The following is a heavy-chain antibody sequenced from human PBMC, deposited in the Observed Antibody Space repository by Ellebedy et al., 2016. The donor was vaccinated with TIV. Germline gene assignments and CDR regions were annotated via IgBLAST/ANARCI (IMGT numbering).Heavy chain of an antibody. V-gene: IGHV3-23*01. D-gene: IGHD3-22*01. J-gene: IGHJ3*02. Sequence: GGSLRLSCAAPGFTFSSYAMSWVRRAPGKGLEWVSAISGSGGRTYYADSVKGRFAISRDNSKNTLYLQMNSLRAEDTAVYYCAKLSADITLIVVVIDPGAFDIWGQGTMVTVSS. CDR3: AKLSADITLIVVVIDPGAFDI. CDR1: GFTFSSYA. CDR2: ISGSGGRT.